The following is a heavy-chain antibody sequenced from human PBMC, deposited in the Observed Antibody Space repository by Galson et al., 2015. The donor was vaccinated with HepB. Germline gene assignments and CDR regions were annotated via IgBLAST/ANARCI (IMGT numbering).Heavy chain of an antibody. D-gene: IGHD6-13*01. CDR2: ISSSSSYI. CDR3: AREGPGDSSSWYRGFDP. Sequence: SLRLSCAASGFTFSSYSMNWVRQAPGKGLEWVSSISSSSSYIYYADSVKGRFTISRDNAKNSLYLQMNSLRAEDTAVYYCAREGPGDSSSWYRGFDPWGQGTLVTVSS. CDR1: GFTFSSYS. V-gene: IGHV3-21*01. J-gene: IGHJ5*02.